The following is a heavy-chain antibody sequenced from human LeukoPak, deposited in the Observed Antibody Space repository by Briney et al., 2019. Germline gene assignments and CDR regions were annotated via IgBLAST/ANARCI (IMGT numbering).Heavy chain of an antibody. Sequence: GRSLRLSCAASGFTFSSYGMHWVRQAPGKGLEWVAVIWYDGSYKYYADSVKGRFTISRDNSKNTLYLQMNSLRAADAAVYYCARVEGTTAFDYWGQGTLVIVSS. CDR3: ARVEGTTAFDY. J-gene: IGHJ4*02. V-gene: IGHV3-33*01. CDR1: GFTFSSYG. CDR2: IWYDGSYK. D-gene: IGHD1-7*01.